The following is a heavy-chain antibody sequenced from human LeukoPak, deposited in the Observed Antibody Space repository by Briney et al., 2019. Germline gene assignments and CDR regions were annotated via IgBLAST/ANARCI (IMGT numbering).Heavy chain of an antibody. Sequence: GASVNVSCKASGGTFSSYAISWVRQATGQGLEWMGGIIPIFGTANYAQKFQGRVTITADESTSTAYMELGSLRSEDTAVYYCARGATYYYDSSGYFDYWGQGTLVTVSS. CDR2: IIPIFGTA. D-gene: IGHD3-22*01. J-gene: IGHJ4*02. CDR3: ARGATYYYDSSGYFDY. V-gene: IGHV1-69*13. CDR1: GGTFSSYA.